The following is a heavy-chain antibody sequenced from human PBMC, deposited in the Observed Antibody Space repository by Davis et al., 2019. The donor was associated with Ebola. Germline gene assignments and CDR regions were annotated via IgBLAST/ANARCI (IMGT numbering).Heavy chain of an antibody. CDR2: ISYDGSNK. J-gene: IGHJ4*01. CDR1: GFTFSSYG. CDR3: AKEKGPGYYKPYYFDS. Sequence: GESLKISCAASGFTFSSYGMHWVRQAPGKGLEWVAVISYDGSNKYYADSVKGRFTISRDNSKNTVFLQMNSLRAEDTALYSCAKEKGPGYYKPYYFDSWGQGTLVAVSS. V-gene: IGHV3-30*18. D-gene: IGHD3-9*01.